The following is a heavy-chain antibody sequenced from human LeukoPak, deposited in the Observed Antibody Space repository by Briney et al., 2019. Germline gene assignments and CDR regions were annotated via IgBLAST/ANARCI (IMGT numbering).Heavy chain of an antibody. CDR2: INYRGTT. D-gene: IGHD2-2*02. Sequence: SETLSLTCTVSGGPISSGDYYWGWIRQPPGMGPEWIGSINYRGTTYYNPSLQSRVAISVDTSKNQFSLQLTSVTATDTAVYYCARNSGYCSSTSCYSRGIWQYSSSSGAFDIWGQGTMVTVSS. CDR1: GGPISSGDYY. V-gene: IGHV4-39*07. CDR3: ARNSGYCSSTSCYSRGIWQYSSSSGAFDI. J-gene: IGHJ3*02.